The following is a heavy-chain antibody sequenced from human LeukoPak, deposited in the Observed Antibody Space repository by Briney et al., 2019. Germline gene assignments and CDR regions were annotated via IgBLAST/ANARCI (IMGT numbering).Heavy chain of an antibody. D-gene: IGHD3-10*01. CDR3: ARLILWFGGEVWFDP. CDR1: GGSSSGYY. V-gene: IGHV4-34*01. Sequence: SETLSLTCAVYGGSSSGYYWSWIRQPPGKGLEWIGEINHSGSTNYNPSLTSRVTISVDTSKNQFSLKLSSVTAADTAVYYCARLILWFGGEVWFDPWGQGTLVTVSS. CDR2: INHSGST. J-gene: IGHJ5*02.